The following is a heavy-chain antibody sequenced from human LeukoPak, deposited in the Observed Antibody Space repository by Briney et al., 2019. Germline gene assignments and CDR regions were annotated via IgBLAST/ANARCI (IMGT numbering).Heavy chain of an antibody. CDR3: ARHNAFDI. J-gene: IGHJ3*02. Sequence: SETLSLTCTVSGGSICSWYWSCLRQPAGKGLEWIGRIYTSGSTNYNPSLKSRVTISLDKSKNQFSLKLSFVTAADTAVYYCARHNAFDISGQGTMVTVSS. CDR2: IYTSGST. V-gene: IGHV4-4*07. CDR1: GGSICSWY.